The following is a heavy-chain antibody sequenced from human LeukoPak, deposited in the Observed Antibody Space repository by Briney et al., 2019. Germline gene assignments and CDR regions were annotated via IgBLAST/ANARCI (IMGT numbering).Heavy chain of an antibody. CDR3: AKDHLNYYDSSGYYPPGY. D-gene: IGHD3-22*01. CDR2: IRYDGSNK. CDR1: GFTFSSYG. J-gene: IGHJ4*02. V-gene: IGHV3-30*02. Sequence: GGSLRLSCAASGFTFSSYGMHWVRQAPGKGREWVAFIRYDGSNKYYADSVKGRFTISRDNSKNTLYLQMNSLRAEDTAVYYRAKDHLNYYDSSGYYPPGYWGQGTLVTVSS.